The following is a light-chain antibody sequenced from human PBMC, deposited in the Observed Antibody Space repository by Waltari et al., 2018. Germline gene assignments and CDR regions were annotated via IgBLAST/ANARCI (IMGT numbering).Light chain of an antibody. V-gene: IGLV4-69*01. CDR2: IRNDGRH. CDR1: TGHTKYDNYD. J-gene: IGLJ3*02. Sequence: QLVLPQSPSASASLGASVKLTCPVTTGHTKYDNYDIAWHQQPPDKGPRYLMTIRNDGRHDRGDGTPDRFSVSAFGADRHLTISGIQSEDEAEYYCQAWDAGIWVFGGGTRLTVL. CDR3: QAWDAGIWV.